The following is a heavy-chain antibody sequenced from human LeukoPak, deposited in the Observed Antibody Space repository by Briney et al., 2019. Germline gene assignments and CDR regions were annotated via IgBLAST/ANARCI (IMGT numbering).Heavy chain of an antibody. D-gene: IGHD3-10*01. CDR1: GFTFSSYA. CDR3: ANYGSGSYRFDP. Sequence: LRLSCAASGFTFSSYAMSWIRQHPGKGLECIGHIYYSGSTYYNPSLKSRVTISADTSKNQFSLKLNSVTAADTAVYYCANYGSGSYRFDPWGQGTLVTVSS. J-gene: IGHJ5*02. V-gene: IGHV4-31*02. CDR2: IYYSGST.